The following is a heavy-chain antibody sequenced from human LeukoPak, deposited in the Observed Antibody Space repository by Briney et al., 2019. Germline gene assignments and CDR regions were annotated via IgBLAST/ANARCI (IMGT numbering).Heavy chain of an antibody. CDR1: GFTFSSYW. CDR2: IKQDGSEK. J-gene: IGHJ3*02. V-gene: IGHV3-7*01. CDR3: ARELFRVHAFDI. Sequence: GGSLRLSCAASGFTFSSYWMSWVRQAPGKGLEWVANIKQDGSEKNYVDSVKGRFTISRDNAKNSLYLQMNSLRAEDTAIYYCARELFRVHAFDIWGQGTMVTVSS. D-gene: IGHD3-10*02.